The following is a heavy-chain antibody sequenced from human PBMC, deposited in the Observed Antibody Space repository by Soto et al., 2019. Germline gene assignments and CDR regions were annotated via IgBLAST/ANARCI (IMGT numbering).Heavy chain of an antibody. J-gene: IGHJ4*02. D-gene: IGHD3-9*01. V-gene: IGHV1-18*01. CDR1: GYTFTNYG. CDR3: ASGGNVLRYLGPLDY. CDR2: ISAYNGNT. Sequence: ASVKVSCKASGYTFTNYGISWVRQAPGQGLEWMGWISAYNGNTRYAQKLQGRVTMTTDTSTTTAYMDVRSLSSDDTAVYYCASGGNVLRYLGPLDYWGQGTLVTVSS.